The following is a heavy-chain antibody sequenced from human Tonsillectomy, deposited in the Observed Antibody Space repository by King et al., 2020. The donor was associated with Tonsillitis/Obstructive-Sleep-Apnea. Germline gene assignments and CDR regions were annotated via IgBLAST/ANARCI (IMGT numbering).Heavy chain of an antibody. CDR3: ARGDHYGDYQGAFEI. V-gene: IGHV4-34*01. CDR2: INHSGST. J-gene: IGHJ3*02. Sequence: VQLQQWGAGLLKPSETLSLTCAVYGGSVSGYYWSWIRPPPGKGLEWIGEINHSGSTNYDPSLKSRVNISVDTSKKQLSLKLSSVTAADTAVYYCARGDHYGDYQGAFEIWGQGTMVTVSS. D-gene: IGHD4-17*01. CDR1: GGSVSGYY.